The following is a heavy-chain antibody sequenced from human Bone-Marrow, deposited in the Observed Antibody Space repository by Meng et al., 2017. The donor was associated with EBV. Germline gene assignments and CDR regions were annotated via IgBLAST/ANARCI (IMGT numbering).Heavy chain of an antibody. D-gene: IGHD3-22*01. Sequence: QVQLQPSGSGLWKPSPSLPPTFTIAVSSGSSNSAAWNWIRRSPSRGLEVLGRTYYKSKWYNDYAVSVKSRITITPDTSKNQFSLQMNSVTPEDTAVYYCAREVHYYDSSGPLDYWGQGTLVTVSS. CDR1: VSSGSSNSAA. V-gene: IGHV6-1*01. CDR3: AREVHYYDSSGPLDY. J-gene: IGHJ4*02. CDR2: TYYKSKWYN.